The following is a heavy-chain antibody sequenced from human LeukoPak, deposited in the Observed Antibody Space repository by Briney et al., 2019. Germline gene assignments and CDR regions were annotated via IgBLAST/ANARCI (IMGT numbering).Heavy chain of an antibody. V-gene: IGHV4-39*07. CDR1: GGSISSSSYY. J-gene: IGHJ4*02. CDR2: IYYSGST. D-gene: IGHD2/OR15-2a*01. CDR3: ARGSNYFDY. Sequence: SETLSLTCTVSGGSISSSSYYWGWIRQPPGKGLEWIVSIYYSGSTYYNPSLKSRVTISVDTSKNQFSLKLSSVTAADTAVYYCARGSNYFDYWGQGTLVTVSS.